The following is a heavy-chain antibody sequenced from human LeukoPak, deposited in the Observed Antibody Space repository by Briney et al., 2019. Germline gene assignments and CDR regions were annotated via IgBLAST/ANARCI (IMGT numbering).Heavy chain of an antibody. Sequence: ASVKVSCKASGYSFTSKYIHWVRQAPGQGLEWMGMIYPRDGSTSYAQKFQGRVTVTRDTSTSTVHMELSGLRSEDTAVYYCARDQEAFDYWGQGTLVTVSS. CDR1: GYSFTSKY. V-gene: IGHV1-46*01. J-gene: IGHJ4*02. CDR2: IYPRDGST. CDR3: ARDQEAFDY.